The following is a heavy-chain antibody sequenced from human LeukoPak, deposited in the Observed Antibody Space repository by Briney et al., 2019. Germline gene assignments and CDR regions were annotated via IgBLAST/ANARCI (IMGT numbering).Heavy chain of an antibody. CDR2: ISGSGGST. CDR3: DRGYSIDY. CDR1: GFTFSHYS. V-gene: IGHV3-23*01. J-gene: IGHJ4*02. D-gene: IGHD6-13*01. Sequence: GGSLRLSCVASGFTFSHYSMNWVRQAPGKGLEWVSAISGSGGSTYYADSVKGRFTISRDNSKNTLYLQMNSLRAEDTAVYYCDRGYSIDYWGQGTLVTVSS.